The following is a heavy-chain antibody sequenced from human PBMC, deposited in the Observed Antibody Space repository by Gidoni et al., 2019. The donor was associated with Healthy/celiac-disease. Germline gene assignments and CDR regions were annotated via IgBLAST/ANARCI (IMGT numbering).Heavy chain of an antibody. V-gene: IGHV4-39*01. CDR2: IYYSGST. CDR3: ARHREAATAFDI. CDR1: GGSISSSSYY. J-gene: IGHJ3*02. D-gene: IGHD2-15*01. Sequence: QLQLQESGPGLVKPSETLSLTCTVSGGSISSSSYYWGWIRQPPGKGLEWIGSIYYSGSTYYNPSLKSRVTISVDTSKNQFSLKLSSVTAADTAVYYCARHREAATAFDIWGQGTMVTVSS.